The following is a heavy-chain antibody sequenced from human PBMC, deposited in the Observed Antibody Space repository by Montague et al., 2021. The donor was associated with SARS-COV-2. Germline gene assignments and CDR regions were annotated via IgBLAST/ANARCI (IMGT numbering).Heavy chain of an antibody. CDR3: ARLPVYLDYYYYYGLDV. CDR2: IYHSGST. Sequence: SETLSLTCAVSGGSISSSNWWSWVRQPPGKGLEWIEEIYHSGSTNYNTSLKSRVTISVDKSKNQFSLKLSSVTAADTAVYYCARLPVYLDYYYYYGLDVWGHGTPVTVSS. D-gene: IGHD1-20*01. J-gene: IGHJ6*02. CDR1: GGSISSSNW. V-gene: IGHV4-4*02.